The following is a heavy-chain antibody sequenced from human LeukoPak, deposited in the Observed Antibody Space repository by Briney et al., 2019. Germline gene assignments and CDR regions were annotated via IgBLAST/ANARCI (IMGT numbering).Heavy chain of an antibody. J-gene: IGHJ4*02. D-gene: IGHD6-19*01. Sequence: ASVKVSCKASGYTFTGYYMHWGRQAPGQGLEWMGLINPNSGGTNYAQKFQGRVTMTRDTSISTAYMELSRLRSDDTAVYYCARGYELAVAGTVGYWGQGTLVTVSS. V-gene: IGHV1-2*02. CDR1: GYTFTGYY. CDR3: ARGYELAVAGTVGY. CDR2: INPNSGGT.